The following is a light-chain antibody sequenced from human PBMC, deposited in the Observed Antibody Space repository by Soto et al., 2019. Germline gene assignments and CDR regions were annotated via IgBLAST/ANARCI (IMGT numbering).Light chain of an antibody. Sequence: QSALTQPPSASGSPGQSVTISCTGTSSDVGGYKYVSWYQQHPGKVPKLMIYEVSKRPSGVPDRFSGSKSDNTASLTVSGLQAEDEADYYCSSYAGSNTDYVFGTGTKLTVL. CDR3: SSYAGSNTDYV. V-gene: IGLV2-8*01. CDR2: EVS. J-gene: IGLJ1*01. CDR1: SSDVGGYKY.